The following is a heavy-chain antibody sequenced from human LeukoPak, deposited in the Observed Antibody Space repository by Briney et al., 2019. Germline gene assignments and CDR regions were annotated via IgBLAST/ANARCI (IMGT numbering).Heavy chain of an antibody. V-gene: IGHV3-23*01. D-gene: IGHD3-10*01. CDR2: ISGSGGST. Sequence: GGSLRLSCAASGFTFSSYGMHWVRQAPGKGLEWVSAISGSGGSTYYADSVKGRFTISRDNSKNTLYLQMNSLRAEDTAVYYCAKSPFMVRGVITRKSFDYWGQGTLVTVSS. CDR1: GFTFSSYG. CDR3: AKSPFMVRGVITRKSFDY. J-gene: IGHJ4*02.